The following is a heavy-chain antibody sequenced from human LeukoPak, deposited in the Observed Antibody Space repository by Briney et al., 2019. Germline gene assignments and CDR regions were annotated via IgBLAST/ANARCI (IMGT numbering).Heavy chain of an antibody. Sequence: PSETLSLTCTVSGGSISSSSYCWGWIRQPPGKGLEWVGSSYYSGSTYYNLSLRSPVSISVDTSKNQFSRSSRSVTAADTAVYYCARHATFDWLISYFDPWGQGTLVTVSS. J-gene: IGHJ5*02. V-gene: IGHV4-39*01. D-gene: IGHD3-9*01. CDR2: SYYSGST. CDR1: GGSISSSSYC. CDR3: ARHATFDWLISYFDP.